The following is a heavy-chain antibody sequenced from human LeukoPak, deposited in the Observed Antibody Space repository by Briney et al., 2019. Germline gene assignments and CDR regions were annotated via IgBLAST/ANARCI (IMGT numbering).Heavy chain of an antibody. CDR2: ISGSGGST. J-gene: IGHJ4*02. V-gene: IGHV3-23*01. CDR1: GFTFSIYA. D-gene: IGHD2-2*01. CDR3: AKGYCSSTSCKESFFDY. Sequence: GGSLRLSCAASGFTFSIYAMNWVRQAPGKGLEWVSTISGSGGSTYYFVKGRFTISRDNSKNTLYLQMNSLRAEDTAVYYCAKGYCSSTSCKESFFDYWGQGTLVTVSS.